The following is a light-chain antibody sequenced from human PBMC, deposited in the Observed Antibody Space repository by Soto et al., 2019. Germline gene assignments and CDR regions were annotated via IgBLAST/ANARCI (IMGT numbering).Light chain of an antibody. CDR3: QQYNSYS. Sequence: DIQMTQSPSTLSASVGDRVTITCRASQSISSWLAWYQQKLGRAPKVLIYHASNLQSGVPSRFSGSGSGTEFTLTISSLQPDDFATYYCQQYNSYSFGQGT. V-gene: IGKV1-5*01. CDR1: QSISSW. CDR2: HAS. J-gene: IGKJ1*01.